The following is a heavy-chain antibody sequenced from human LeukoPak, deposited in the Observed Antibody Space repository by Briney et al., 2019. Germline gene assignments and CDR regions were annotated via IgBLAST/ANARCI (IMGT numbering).Heavy chain of an antibody. Sequence: PSETLSLTCTVSGGSISGYYWGWIRQPPGKGLEWIGSIYYSGSTYYNPSLKSRVTISVDTSKNQFSLKLSSVTAADTAVYYCARSYYYYDSSGYYSPGGFDYWGQGTLVTVSS. CDR1: GGSISGYY. D-gene: IGHD3-22*01. CDR2: IYYSGST. V-gene: IGHV4-39*01. CDR3: ARSYYYYDSSGYYSPGGFDY. J-gene: IGHJ4*02.